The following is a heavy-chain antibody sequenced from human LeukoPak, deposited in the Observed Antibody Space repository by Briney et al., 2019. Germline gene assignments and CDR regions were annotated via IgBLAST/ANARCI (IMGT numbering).Heavy chain of an antibody. Sequence: ASVKVSCKASGYTFTSYGISWVRQAPGQGPEWMGWISAYNGNTNYAQKLQGRVTMTTDTSTSTAYMELRSLRSDDTAVYYCARVRSSGWYYDYWGQGTLVTVSS. J-gene: IGHJ4*02. D-gene: IGHD6-19*01. CDR2: ISAYNGNT. CDR1: GYTFTSYG. V-gene: IGHV1-18*01. CDR3: ARVRSSGWYYDY.